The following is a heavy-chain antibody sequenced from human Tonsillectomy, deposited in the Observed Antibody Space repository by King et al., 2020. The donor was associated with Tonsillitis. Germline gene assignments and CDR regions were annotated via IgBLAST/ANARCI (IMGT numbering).Heavy chain of an antibody. D-gene: IGHD5-12*01. Sequence: VQLVESGGGLVQPGGSLRLSCAASGFTFSSYWMSWVRQAPGKGLEWVANIKQDGSEKYYVDSVTGRFPISRDNAKNSLYLQMNSLRAEDTAVYYCAREEGVRVDTIKAYYYDGMDVWGQGTTVTVSS. CDR3: AREEGVRVDTIKAYYYDGMDV. CDR1: GFTFSSYW. J-gene: IGHJ6*02. CDR2: IKQDGSEK. V-gene: IGHV3-7*01.